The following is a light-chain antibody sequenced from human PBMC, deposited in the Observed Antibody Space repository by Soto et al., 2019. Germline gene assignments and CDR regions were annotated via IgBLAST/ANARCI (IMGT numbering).Light chain of an antibody. V-gene: IGKV1-39*01. J-gene: IGKJ1*01. CDR3: QQSYSAGWA. CDR2: AVS. CDR1: QSISNY. Sequence: DIQMTQSPSSLAASVGDRVTITCRASQSISNYLNWYQQKPGKAPKLLISAVSSLQSGVPSRFSGSGSGTDFTLTISSLQPEDSATYYCQQSYSAGWAFGQGTKVEIK.